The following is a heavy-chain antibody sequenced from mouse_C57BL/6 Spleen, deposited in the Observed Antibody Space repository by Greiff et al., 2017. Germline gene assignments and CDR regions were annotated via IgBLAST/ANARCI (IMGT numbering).Heavy chain of an antibody. J-gene: IGHJ4*01. CDR1: GFSLTSYG. D-gene: IGHD2-4*01. CDR3: AKTNYDGDYAMDY. V-gene: IGHV2-5*01. CDR2: IWRGGST. Sequence: QVQLQQSGPGLVQPSQSLSITCTVSGFSLTSYGVHWVRQSPGKGLEWLGVIWRGGSTDYNAAFMSRLSITKDNSKSQVFFKMNSLQADDTAIYYCAKTNYDGDYAMDYWGQGTSVTVSS.